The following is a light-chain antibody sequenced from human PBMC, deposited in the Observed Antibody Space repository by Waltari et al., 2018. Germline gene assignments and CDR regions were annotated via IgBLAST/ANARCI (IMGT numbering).Light chain of an antibody. CDR3: HVLDANTVM. V-gene: IGLV3-21*02. Sequence: SSVLTQAPSVSVAPGQTATVTCGGDNIGSRSVHWYQQKPGRAPVLAVYLDSDRPSGSPELFSGSKSGNAATLTISRVEAGDEADYYCHVLDANTVMFGGGTKLTVL. J-gene: IGLJ3*02. CDR2: LDS. CDR1: NIGSRS.